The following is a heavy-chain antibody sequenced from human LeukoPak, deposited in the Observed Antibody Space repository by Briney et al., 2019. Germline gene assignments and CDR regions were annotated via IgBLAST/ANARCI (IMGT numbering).Heavy chain of an antibody. J-gene: IGHJ4*02. CDR1: GGSISSYY. CDR2: IYYSGST. Sequence: SETLPLTCTVSGGSISSYYWSWIRQPPGKGLEWIGYIYYSGSTNYNPSLKSRVTISVDTSKNQFSLKLSSVTAADTAVYYCARDYYGSGSYGSFNFDYWGQGALVTVSS. CDR3: ARDYYGSGSYGSFNFDY. D-gene: IGHD3-10*01. V-gene: IGHV4-59*01.